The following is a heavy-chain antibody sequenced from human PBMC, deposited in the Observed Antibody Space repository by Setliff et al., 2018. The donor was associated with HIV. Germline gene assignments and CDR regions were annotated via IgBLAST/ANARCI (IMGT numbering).Heavy chain of an antibody. CDR1: GGSISSSNW. CDR3: ASLTRGYSGYDSARAFDY. J-gene: IGHJ4*02. D-gene: IGHD5-12*01. V-gene: IGHV4-4*02. CDR2: IYHSGST. Sequence: SETLSLTCAVSGGSISSSNWWGWVRQPPGKGLEWIGEIYHSGSTNYNPSLKSRVTISVDKSKNQFSLKLSSVTAADTAVYYCASLTRGYSGYDSARAFDYWGQGTLVTV.